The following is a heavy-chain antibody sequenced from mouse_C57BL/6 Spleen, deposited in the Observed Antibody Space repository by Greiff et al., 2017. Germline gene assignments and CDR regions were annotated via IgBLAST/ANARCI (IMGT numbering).Heavy chain of an antibody. CDR3: ARSGYSNYVAMDY. D-gene: IGHD2-5*01. CDR1: GYTFTNYW. J-gene: IGHJ4*01. Sequence: QVQLKQSGAELVRPGTSVKMSCKASGYTFTNYWIGWAKQRPGHGLEWIGDIYPGGGYTNYNEKFKGKATLTADKSSSTAYMQFSSLTSEDSAIYYCARSGYSNYVAMDYWGQGTSVTVSS. V-gene: IGHV1-63*01. CDR2: IYPGGGYT.